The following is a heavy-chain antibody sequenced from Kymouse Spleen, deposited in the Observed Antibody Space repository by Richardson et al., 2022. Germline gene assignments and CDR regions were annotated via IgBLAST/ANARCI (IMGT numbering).Heavy chain of an antibody. D-gene: IGHD3-10*01. CDR3: ARQWTMVRGVPLLNYGMDV. CDR2: IYYSGST. V-gene: IGHV4-39*01. J-gene: IGHJ6*02. Sequence: QLQLQESGPGLVKPSETLSLTCTVSGGSISSSSYYWGWIRQPPGKGLEWIGSIYYSGSTYYNPSLKSRVTISVDTSKNQFSLKLSSVTAADTAVYYCARQWTMVRGVPLLNYGMDVWGQGTTVTVSS. CDR1: GGSISSSSYY.